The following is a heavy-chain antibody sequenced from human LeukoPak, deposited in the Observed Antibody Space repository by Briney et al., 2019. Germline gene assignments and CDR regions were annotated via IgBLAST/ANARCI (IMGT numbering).Heavy chain of an antibody. CDR2: IEPSGFTI. CDR1: GFTFSSYS. V-gene: IGHV3-21*01. J-gene: IGHJ4*01. D-gene: IGHD1-1*01. Sequence: GGSLRLSRAAFGFTFSSYSMNWVRQAPGRGLEWVSSIEPSGFTIFYANSVKGRFTISRDNAKNSLYLQMNSLRPDDTALYFCASGIRERGFDYWGHGTLVTVSS. CDR3: ASGIRERGFDY.